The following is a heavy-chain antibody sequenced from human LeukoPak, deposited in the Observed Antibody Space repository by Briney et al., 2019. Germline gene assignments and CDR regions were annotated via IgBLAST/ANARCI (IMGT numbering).Heavy chain of an antibody. CDR2: IKQDGSEK. CDR3: AGAKGDPRRFDP. Sequence: GGSLRLSCAASGFTFSSYWMSWVRQAPGKGLEWVAKIKQDGSEKYYVDSVKGRFTISRDNAKNSLYLQMSSLRAEDTAVCYCAGAKGDPRRFDPWGQGTLVTVSS. CDR1: GFTFSSYW. V-gene: IGHV3-7*01. J-gene: IGHJ5*02. D-gene: IGHD2-21*02.